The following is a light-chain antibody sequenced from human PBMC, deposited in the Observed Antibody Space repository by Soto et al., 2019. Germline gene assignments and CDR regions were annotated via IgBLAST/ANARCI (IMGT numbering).Light chain of an antibody. J-gene: IGKJ1*01. CDR3: RQYGSPHWT. CDR1: QSVSNTF. CDR2: AAS. V-gene: IGKV3-20*01. Sequence: ENVLTQSPGTLSLSPGERATLSCRAGQSVSNTFLAWYQQKPGQAPRLLIYAASTRAAGIPDRFGGSGSGRDFNFTISRLEPEDFAVYYCRQYGSPHWTFGQGTKVDIK.